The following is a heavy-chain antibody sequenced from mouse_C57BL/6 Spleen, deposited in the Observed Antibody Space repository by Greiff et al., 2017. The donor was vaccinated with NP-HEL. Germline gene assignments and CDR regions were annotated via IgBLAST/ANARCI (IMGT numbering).Heavy chain of an antibody. D-gene: IGHD1-1*01. Sequence: VQLQQSGPGLAKPSQTLSLTCSVTGYSITSDYWNWIRKFPGNKLEYMGYISYSGSTYYNPSLKSRISITRDTSKNQYYLQLNSVTTEDTATYYCARFRYYGSSYDYAMDYWGQGTSVTVSS. CDR1: GYSITSDY. J-gene: IGHJ4*01. V-gene: IGHV3-8*01. CDR3: ARFRYYGSSYDYAMDY. CDR2: ISYSGST.